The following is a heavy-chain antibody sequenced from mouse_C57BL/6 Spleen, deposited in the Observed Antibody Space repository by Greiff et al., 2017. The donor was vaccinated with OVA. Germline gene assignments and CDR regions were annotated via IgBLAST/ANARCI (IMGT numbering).Heavy chain of an antibody. V-gene: IGHV1-18*01. CDR3: ARGEDYYGSLAY. CDR1: GYTFTDYN. Sequence: EVQLQQSGPELVKPGASVKIPCKASGYTFTDYNMDWVKQSHGKSLEWIGDINPNNGGTIYNQKFKGKATLTVDKSSSTAYMELRSLTSEDTAVYYCARGEDYYGSLAYWGQGTLVTVSA. J-gene: IGHJ3*01. CDR2: INPNNGGT. D-gene: IGHD1-1*01.